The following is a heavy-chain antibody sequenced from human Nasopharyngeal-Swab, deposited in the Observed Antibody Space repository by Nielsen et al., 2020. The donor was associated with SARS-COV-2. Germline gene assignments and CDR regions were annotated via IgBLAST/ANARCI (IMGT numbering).Heavy chain of an antibody. CDR1: GGTFSSYA. CDR2: IIPILGIA. J-gene: IGHJ2*01. Sequence: SVKVSCTASGGTFSSYAISWVRQAPGQGLEWMGRIIPILGIANYAQKFQGRVTITADKSTSTAYMELSSQKSEDTAEYYCTRGDSYGASWYFDLWGRGTLVTVSS. CDR3: TRGDSYGASWYFDL. V-gene: IGHV1-69*04. D-gene: IGHD5-18*01.